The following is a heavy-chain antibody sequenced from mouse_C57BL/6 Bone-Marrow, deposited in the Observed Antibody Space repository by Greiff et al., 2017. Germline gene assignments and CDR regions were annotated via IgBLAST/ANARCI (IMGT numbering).Heavy chain of an antibody. CDR1: GFNIKDDY. J-gene: IGHJ1*03. Sequence: VQLQQSGAELVRPGASVKLSCTASGFNIKDDYMHWVKQRPEQGLEWIGWIDPENGDTEYASKFQGKATITADTSSNTDYLQLSSLTSEDTAVYYCTTLNDYDWYFDVWGTGTTVTVSS. CDR2: IDPENGDT. D-gene: IGHD2-4*01. V-gene: IGHV14-4*01. CDR3: TTLNDYDWYFDV.